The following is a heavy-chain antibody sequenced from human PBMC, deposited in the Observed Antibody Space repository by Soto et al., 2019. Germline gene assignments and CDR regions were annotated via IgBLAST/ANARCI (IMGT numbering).Heavy chain of an antibody. D-gene: IGHD2-15*01. CDR2: IIPIFGTA. CDR1: GGTFSSYS. V-gene: IGHV1-69*13. CDR3: ARAQPGYCSGGSCYSVSYYGMDV. J-gene: IGHJ6*02. Sequence: SVKVSCKASGGTFSSYSISWVRQAPGQGLEWMGGIIPIFGTANYAQKFQGRVTITADESTSTAYMELSSLRSEDTAVYYCARAQPGYCSGGSCYSVSYYGMDVWGQGTTVTVSS.